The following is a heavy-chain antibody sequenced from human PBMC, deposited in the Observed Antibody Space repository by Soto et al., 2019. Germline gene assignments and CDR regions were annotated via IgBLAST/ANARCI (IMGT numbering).Heavy chain of an antibody. CDR2: ISAYNGNT. CDR3: AREYSSSWYNFLDY. D-gene: IGHD6-13*01. V-gene: IGHV1-18*01. J-gene: IGHJ4*02. Sequence: ASVKVSCKASGYTFTSYGISWVRQAPVQGLEWMGWISAYNGNTNYAQKLQGRVTMTTDTSTSTAYMELRSLGSDDAAVCYCAREYSSSWYNFLDYWGQGTLVTVSS. CDR1: GYTFTSYG.